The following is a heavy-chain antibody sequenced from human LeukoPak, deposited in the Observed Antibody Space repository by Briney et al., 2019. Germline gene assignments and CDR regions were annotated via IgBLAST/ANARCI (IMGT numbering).Heavy chain of an antibody. CDR2: ISPSSSSR. V-gene: IGHV3-48*02. J-gene: IGHJ4*02. CDR3: ARDIPGALTGFCRGFDY. Sequence: GASLRLSCVASGFGFSRSGMNWGRQAPGKGLEWRSCISPSSSSRHYADSMKGRLIISRDNAKNSLYLQMNSLTDEDTAVYYCARDIPGALTGFCRGFDYWGQGTPVTVSS. CDR1: GFGFSRSG. D-gene: IGHD3-9*01.